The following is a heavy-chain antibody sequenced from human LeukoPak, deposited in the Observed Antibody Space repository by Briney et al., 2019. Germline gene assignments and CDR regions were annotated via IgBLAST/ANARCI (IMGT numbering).Heavy chain of an antibody. Sequence: ASVKVSCKASGYTFTSYDINWVRQATGQGLEWMGWMNPNSGNTGYAQKFQGRVTITRNTSISTAYMELSSLRSEDTAVYYCARGTYSSSWTRKFYYYYYYMDVWGKGTTVTVSS. CDR3: ARGTYSSSWTRKFYYYYYYMDV. CDR2: MNPNSGNT. CDR1: GYTFTSYD. V-gene: IGHV1-8*03. J-gene: IGHJ6*03. D-gene: IGHD6-13*01.